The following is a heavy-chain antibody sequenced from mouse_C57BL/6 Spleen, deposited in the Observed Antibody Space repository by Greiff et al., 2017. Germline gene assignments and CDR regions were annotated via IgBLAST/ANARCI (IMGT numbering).Heavy chain of an antibody. J-gene: IGHJ4*01. CDR3: ARFDYDSFYYAMDY. CDR2: IYPGSGST. D-gene: IGHD2-4*01. Sequence: QVQLQQPGAELVKPGASVKMSCKASGYTFTSYWITWVKQRPGQGLEWIGDIYPGSGSTNYNEKFKSKATLTVDTSSSTAYMQLSSLTSEDSAVYYCARFDYDSFYYAMDYWGQGTSVTVSS. V-gene: IGHV1-55*01. CDR1: GYTFTSYW.